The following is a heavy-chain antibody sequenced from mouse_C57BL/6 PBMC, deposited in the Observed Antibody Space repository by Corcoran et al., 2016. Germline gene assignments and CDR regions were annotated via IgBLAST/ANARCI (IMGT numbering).Heavy chain of an antibody. D-gene: IGHD1-1*01. J-gene: IGHJ3*01. CDR1: GYTFTDYY. CDR3: AREGHYGSSYGFAY. V-gene: IGHV1-26*01. CDR2: INPNNGGT. Sequence: EVQLQQSGPELVKPGASVKISCKASGYTFTDYYMNWVKQSHGKSLEWIGDINPNNGGTSYNQKFKGKATLTVDKSSSTAYMELRSLTSEDSAVYYCAREGHYGSSYGFAYWGQGTLVTVSA.